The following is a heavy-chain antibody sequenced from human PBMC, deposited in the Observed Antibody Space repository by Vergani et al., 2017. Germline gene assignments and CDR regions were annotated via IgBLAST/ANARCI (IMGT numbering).Heavy chain of an antibody. J-gene: IGHJ4*02. V-gene: IGHV3-30-3*01. D-gene: IGHD6-19*01. CDR1: GFTFSSYA. Sequence: QVQLVESGGGVVQPGRSLRLSCAASGFTFSSYAMHWVRQAPGKGLEWVAVISYDGSNKYYADSVKGRFTISRDNSKNTLYLQMNSLRAEDTAVYYCARDQPYLSSGWYPFDYWCQGTLVTVSS. CDR3: ARDQPYLSSGWYPFDY. CDR2: ISYDGSNK.